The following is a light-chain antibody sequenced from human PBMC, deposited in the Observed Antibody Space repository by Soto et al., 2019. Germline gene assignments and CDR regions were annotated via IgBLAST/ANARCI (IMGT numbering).Light chain of an antibody. V-gene: IGLV3-27*01. Sequence: SYELTQPSSVSVSPGQTARITCSAEVLAKEYARWLQQKPGQVPLLVSYKDTERPSGIPERFSGSSSGATVTLTISGAQVEDDADYYCYSASDNLGVFGGGTKLTVL. J-gene: IGLJ2*01. CDR2: KDT. CDR3: YSASDNLGV. CDR1: VLAKEY.